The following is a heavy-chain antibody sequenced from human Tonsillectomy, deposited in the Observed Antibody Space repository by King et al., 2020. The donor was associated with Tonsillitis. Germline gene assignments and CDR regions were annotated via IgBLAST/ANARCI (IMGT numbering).Heavy chain of an antibody. Sequence: VQLVESGGGLVQPGGSLSLSCAASGFTFSAFFMDWVRQAPGKGLEWVVRIRNKPSSYTTEYAASVKGRFTISRDDSRNSLYLHMNSLKRDDTAVYYCARGDCSGGNCYAGDYWGQGTLVTVSS. J-gene: IGHJ4*02. V-gene: IGHV3-72*01. D-gene: IGHD2-15*01. CDR2: IRNKPSSYTT. CDR1: GFTFSAFF. CDR3: ARGDCSGGNCYAGDY.